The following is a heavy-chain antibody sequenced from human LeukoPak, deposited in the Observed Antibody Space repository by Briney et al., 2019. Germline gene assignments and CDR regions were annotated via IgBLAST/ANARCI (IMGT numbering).Heavy chain of an antibody. D-gene: IGHD1-26*01. CDR3: ARVRGSYYGGGSDY. CDR1: GGTFSSYA. CDR2: IIPIFGTA. V-gene: IGHV1-69*13. Sequence: GASVKVSCKASGGTFSSYAISWVRQAPGQGLEWMGGIIPIFGTANYAQKFQGRVTITADESTSTAYMELSSLRSEDTAVYYCARVRGSYYGGGSDYWGQGTLVTVSS. J-gene: IGHJ4*02.